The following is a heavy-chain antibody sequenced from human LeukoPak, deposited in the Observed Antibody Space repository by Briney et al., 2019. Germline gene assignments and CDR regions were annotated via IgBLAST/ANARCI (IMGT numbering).Heavy chain of an antibody. D-gene: IGHD6-19*01. CDR1: GGSISGSTFY. CDR2: IYYSGST. V-gene: IGHV4-39*07. J-gene: IGHJ4*02. Sequence: SETLSLTCTVSGGSISGSTFYWGWIRQPPGKGLEWIGTIYYSGSTYYNSSLKSRVTISVDTSKNQFSLKLTSATAADTADTAVYYCARFKGSGWYSDYWGQGTLVTVSS. CDR3: ARFKGSGWYSDY.